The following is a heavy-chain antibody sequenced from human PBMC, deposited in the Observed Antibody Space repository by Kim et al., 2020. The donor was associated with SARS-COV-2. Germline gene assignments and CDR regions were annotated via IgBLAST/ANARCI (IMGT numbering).Heavy chain of an antibody. V-gene: IGHV3-48*03. CDR1: GFTFSSYE. Sequence: GGSLRLSCAASGFTFSSYEMNWVRQAPGKGLEWVSYISSSGSTIYYADSVKGRFTISRDNAKNSLYLQMNSLRAEDTAVYYCVLSGSSWYDPYGMDVWGQGTTVTVSS. D-gene: IGHD6-13*01. CDR3: VLSGSSWYDPYGMDV. J-gene: IGHJ6*02. CDR2: ISSSGSTI.